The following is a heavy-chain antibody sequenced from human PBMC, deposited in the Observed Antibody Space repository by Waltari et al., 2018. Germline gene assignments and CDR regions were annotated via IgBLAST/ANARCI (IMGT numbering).Heavy chain of an antibody. CDR2: IRYDGSNK. CDR3: AKEGAAGDYYYYYMDV. J-gene: IGHJ6*03. CDR1: GFTFSSYG. Sequence: QVQLVESGGGVVQPGGSLRLSCAASGFTFSSYGMHGVRQAPGKGLEWVAFIRYDGSNKYYADSVKGRFTISRDNSKNTLYLQMNSLRAEDTAVYYCAKEGAAGDYYYYYMDVWGKGTTVTISS. D-gene: IGHD6-13*01. V-gene: IGHV3-30*02.